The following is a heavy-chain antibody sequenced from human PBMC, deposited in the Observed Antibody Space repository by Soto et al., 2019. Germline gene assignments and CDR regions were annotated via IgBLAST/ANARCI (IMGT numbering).Heavy chain of an antibody. CDR3: EKSTGDGAFDI. J-gene: IGHJ3*02. Sequence: QVQLVESGGGVVQPGRSLRLSCAASGFAFSSYAMHWVRQAPGKGLEWVAVISYDGSNKYYADSVKGRFTITRDNYKNTLYQQMNSLRAEDTTVHYCEKSTGDGAFDIWGQGTMVTVSS. D-gene: IGHD3-16*01. CDR2: ISYDGSNK. CDR1: GFAFSSYA. V-gene: IGHV3-30-3*02.